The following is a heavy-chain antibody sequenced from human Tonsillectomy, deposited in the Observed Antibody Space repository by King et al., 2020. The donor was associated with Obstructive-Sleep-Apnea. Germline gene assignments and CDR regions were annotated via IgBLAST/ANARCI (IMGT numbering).Heavy chain of an antibody. CDR1: GFTFSSYA. CDR3: AKDFRDFDWLSPFDY. Sequence: VQLVESGGGLVQPGGSLRLSCAASGFTFSSYAMSWVRQAPGKGLEWVSAISGSGGSTYYADSVKGRFTISRDESKSTLYLQMNSLKAEDTAVYYCAKDFRDFDWLSPFDYWGQGTLVTVSS. V-gene: IGHV3-23*04. D-gene: IGHD3-9*01. J-gene: IGHJ4*02. CDR2: ISGSGGST.